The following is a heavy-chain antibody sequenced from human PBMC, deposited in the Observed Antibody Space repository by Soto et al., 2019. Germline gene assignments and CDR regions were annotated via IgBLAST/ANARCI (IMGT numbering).Heavy chain of an antibody. V-gene: IGHV3-23*01. J-gene: IGHJ6*03. CDR1: GFTFSSYA. CDR2: ISGSGGST. Sequence: GGSLRLSCAASGFTFSSYAMSWVRQAPGKGLEWVSAISGSGGSTYYADSVKGRFTISRDNSKNTLYLQMNSLRAEDTAVYYCAKDPSKDYYYYYYMDVWGKGTTVTVSS. CDR3: AKDPSKDYYYYYYMDV.